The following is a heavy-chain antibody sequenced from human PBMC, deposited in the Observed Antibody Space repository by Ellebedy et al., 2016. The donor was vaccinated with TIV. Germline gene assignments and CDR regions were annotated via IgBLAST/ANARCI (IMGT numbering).Heavy chain of an antibody. CDR3: ARGRGTRWGFDY. Sequence: AASVKVSCKASGYTFTSYDINWVRQATGQGLEWMGWMNPNSGNTGYAQKFQGRVTMTRNTSISTAYMELSSLRSEDTAVYYCARGRGTRWGFDYWGQGTLVTVSS. V-gene: IGHV1-8*01. CDR2: MNPNSGNT. D-gene: IGHD1-26*01. J-gene: IGHJ4*02. CDR1: GYTFTSYD.